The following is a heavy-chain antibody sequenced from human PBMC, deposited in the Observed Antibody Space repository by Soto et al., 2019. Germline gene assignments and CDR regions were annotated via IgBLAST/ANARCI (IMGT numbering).Heavy chain of an antibody. Sequence: PWWSLRLSCTTSVFTFGDYAMSWARQAPGKGLEWVGVIRSKAYGGTTDYAASVKGRFTISRDDSKSIAYLQMNSLKSEDTGVYYCTKYTYTSRYAYYGMDVWGHGTTVTVSS. CDR1: VFTFGDYA. V-gene: IGHV3-49*04. J-gene: IGHJ6*02. D-gene: IGHD6-13*01. CDR3: TKYTYTSRYAYYGMDV. CDR2: IRSKAYGGTT.